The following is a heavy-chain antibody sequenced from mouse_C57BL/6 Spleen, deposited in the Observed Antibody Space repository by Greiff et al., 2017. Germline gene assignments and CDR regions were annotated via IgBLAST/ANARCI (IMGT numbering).Heavy chain of an antibody. CDR1: GYTFTSYW. Sequence: VQLQQPGTELVKPGASVKLSCKASGYTFTSYWMHWAKQRPGQGLEWIGNINPSNGGTNYNEKFKSKATLTVDKSSSTAYMQLSSLTSEDSAVYYCARYPITTVVARLLYYAMDYWGQGTSVTVSS. CDR2: INPSNGGT. V-gene: IGHV1-53*01. CDR3: ARYPITTVVARLLYYAMDY. D-gene: IGHD1-1*01. J-gene: IGHJ4*01.